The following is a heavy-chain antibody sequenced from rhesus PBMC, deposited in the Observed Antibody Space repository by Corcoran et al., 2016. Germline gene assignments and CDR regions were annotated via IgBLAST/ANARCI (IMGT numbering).Heavy chain of an antibody. CDR2: IYGSSGST. J-gene: IGHJ5-2*02. D-gene: IGHD3-3*01. CDR1: GGSISGGYD. CDR3: ARLDYNFWSGAGVDV. V-gene: IGHV4-76*01. Sequence: QVQLQESGPGLVKPSETLSLTCAVSGGSISGGYDWSWIRQPPGKGRGWSGYIYGSSGSTNYNPSLKNRVTISKDTSKTQFSLRLSSVTAADTAVYYCARLDYNFWSGAGVDVWGRGVLVTVSS.